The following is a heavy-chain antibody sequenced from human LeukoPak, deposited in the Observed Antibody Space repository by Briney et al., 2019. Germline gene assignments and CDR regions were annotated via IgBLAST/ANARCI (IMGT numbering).Heavy chain of an antibody. CDR1: GGSFSGYY. Sequence: SETLSLTCAVYGGSFSGYYWSWIRQPPGKGLEWIGEINNSGSTNYNPSLKSRVTISVDTSKNQFSLKLSSVTAADTAVYYCAGRNDYGDYDVDYWGQGTLVTVSS. CDR2: INNSGST. CDR3: AGRNDYGDYDVDY. D-gene: IGHD4-17*01. J-gene: IGHJ4*02. V-gene: IGHV4-34*01.